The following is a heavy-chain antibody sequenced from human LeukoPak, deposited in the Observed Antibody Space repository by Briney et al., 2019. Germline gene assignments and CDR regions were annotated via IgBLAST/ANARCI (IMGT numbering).Heavy chain of an antibody. CDR2: MYLSGTT. J-gene: IGHJ4*02. D-gene: IGHD3-22*01. V-gene: IGHV4-4*02. CDR3: ARGPDNSGYHFDY. Sequence: SGTLSLTCTVSGDSINSLDLWSWVRQPPGKGLEWIGEMYLSGTTHSNPSVKSRVTISIDKSKNQFFLNLSSVTAADTAVYYCARGPDNSGYHFDYWGQGTLVTVSS. CDR1: GDSINSLDL.